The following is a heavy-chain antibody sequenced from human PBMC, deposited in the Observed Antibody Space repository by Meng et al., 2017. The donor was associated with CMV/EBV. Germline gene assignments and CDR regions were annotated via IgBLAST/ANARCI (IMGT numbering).Heavy chain of an antibody. CDR2: ISSSSSYI. Sequence: GESLKISCAASGFTFSSYSMNWVRQAPGKGLEWVSYISSSSSYIYYADSVKGRFTISRDNAKNSLYLQMNSLRAEDTAVYYCARDNDFDYWGQGTLVTVSS. V-gene: IGHV3-21*05. CDR3: ARDNDFDY. J-gene: IGHJ4*02. CDR1: GFTFSSYS.